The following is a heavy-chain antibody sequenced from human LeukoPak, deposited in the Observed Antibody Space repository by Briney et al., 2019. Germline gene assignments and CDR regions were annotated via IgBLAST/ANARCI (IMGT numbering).Heavy chain of an antibody. J-gene: IGHJ5*02. V-gene: IGHV1-8*01. Sequence: EASVKVSCKASGYTFTSYDINWVRQATGQGLEWMGWMNPNSGNTGYEQKFQGRVTMTRNTSISTAYMELSSLRSEDTAVYYCARTYCSGGSCLSWFDPWGQGTLVTVSS. D-gene: IGHD2-15*01. CDR3: ARTYCSGGSCLSWFDP. CDR2: MNPNSGNT. CDR1: GYTFTSYD.